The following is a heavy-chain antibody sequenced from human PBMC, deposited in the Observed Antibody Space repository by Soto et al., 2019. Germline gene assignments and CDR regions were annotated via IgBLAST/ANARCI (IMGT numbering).Heavy chain of an antibody. V-gene: IGHV4-34*01. J-gene: IGHJ6*02. CDR3: ARARGYCYYYGMDV. D-gene: IGHD3-10*01. CDR2: INHSGST. CDR1: GVSFSGYY. Sequence: SETLSLTCAVYGVSFSGYYWSWIRQPPGKGLEWIGEINHSGSTNYNPSLKSRVTISVDTSKNQFSLKLSSVTAADTAVYYCARARGYCYYYGMDVWGQGTTVTVSS.